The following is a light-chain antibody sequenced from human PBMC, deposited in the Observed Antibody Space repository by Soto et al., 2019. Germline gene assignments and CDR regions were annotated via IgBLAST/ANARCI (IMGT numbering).Light chain of an antibody. CDR3: QQSYSTPT. CDR1: QSINNY. J-gene: IGKJ1*01. V-gene: IGKV1-39*01. Sequence: DIQMTQSPSSLSASVGDKVTITCRASQSINNYLNWYRHKPGKAPKLLIYAASSLQSGVPSRFSGSGSGTDFTLTINGLQPEDFATYYCQQSYSTPTFGQGTKVEIK. CDR2: AAS.